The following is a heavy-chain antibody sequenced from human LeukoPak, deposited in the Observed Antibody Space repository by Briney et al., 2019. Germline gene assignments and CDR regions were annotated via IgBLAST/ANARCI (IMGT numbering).Heavy chain of an antibody. CDR3: AKEGTASKPSDLDF. CDR1: GSIFSDYG. J-gene: IGHJ4*01. CDR2: IRFDGSSK. D-gene: IGHD1/OR15-1a*01. V-gene: IGHV3-30*02. Sequence: GGSLRLSCAASGSIFSDYGIHWVRQAPGKGLEWVAFIRFDGSSKYYTDSVKGRFTISGDNSRDTVYLQMDSLRVEDTAVYYCAKEGTASKPSDLDFWGQGTLVTVSS.